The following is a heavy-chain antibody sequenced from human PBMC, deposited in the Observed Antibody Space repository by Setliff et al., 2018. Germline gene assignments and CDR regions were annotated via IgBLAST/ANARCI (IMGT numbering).Heavy chain of an antibody. CDR1: GGSISSGDYY. Sequence: SETLSLTCTVSGGSISSGDYYWSWIRQPPGKGLEWIGYIDYSGNTYYNPSLKSRVTISIDTSGNLFSLKLSSVTAANTAVYYCARVDFTMIQGVLGLWGQGTLVTVSS. CDR3: ARVDFTMIQGVLGL. D-gene: IGHD3-10*01. V-gene: IGHV4-30-4*08. CDR2: IDYSGNT. J-gene: IGHJ4*02.